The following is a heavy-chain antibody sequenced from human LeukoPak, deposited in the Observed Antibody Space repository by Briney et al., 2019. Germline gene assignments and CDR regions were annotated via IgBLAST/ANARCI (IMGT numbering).Heavy chain of an antibody. CDR2: IIPIFRTA. V-gene: IGHV1-69*05. CDR1: GGTFSSYA. Sequence: SVKVSCKASGGTFSSYAISWVRQAPGQGLEWMGGIIPIFRTANYAQKFQGRVTITTDESTSTAYMELSSLRSEDTAVYYCARVHQIVTYYYDSSGYYWFDPWGQGTLVIVSS. CDR3: ARVHQIVTYYYDSSGYYWFDP. D-gene: IGHD3-22*01. J-gene: IGHJ5*02.